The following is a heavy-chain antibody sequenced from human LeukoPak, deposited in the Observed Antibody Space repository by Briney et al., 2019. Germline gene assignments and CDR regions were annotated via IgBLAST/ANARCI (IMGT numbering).Heavy chain of an antibody. Sequence: GESLKISCRGSGYSFTSYWIGWVRQVPGKGLEWVGIIYPSDSDTRYSPSFQGQVTISADKSISTAYLQWSSLKASDTAMYYCARHGYYYGSGSWEFDPWGQGTLVTVSS. V-gene: IGHV5-51*01. J-gene: IGHJ5*02. D-gene: IGHD3-10*01. CDR1: GYSFTSYW. CDR3: ARHGYYYGSGSWEFDP. CDR2: IYPSDSDT.